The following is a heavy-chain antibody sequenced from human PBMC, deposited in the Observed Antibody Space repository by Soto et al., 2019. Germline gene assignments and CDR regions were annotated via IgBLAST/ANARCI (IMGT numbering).Heavy chain of an antibody. J-gene: IGHJ4*02. CDR3: ARGRIRVPPGIDTLFDY. CDR1: GFTFSAYG. D-gene: IGHD3-10*01. V-gene: IGHV3-30*03. Sequence: GGSLRLSCETSGFTFSAYGMHWVRQAPGKGLEWVAGMSHDGGKIYYGDYMKGRFTISRDNPRNTLYLQVNSLISEDTAVYYCARGRIRVPPGIDTLFDYWGQGTLVTVS. CDR2: MSHDGGKI.